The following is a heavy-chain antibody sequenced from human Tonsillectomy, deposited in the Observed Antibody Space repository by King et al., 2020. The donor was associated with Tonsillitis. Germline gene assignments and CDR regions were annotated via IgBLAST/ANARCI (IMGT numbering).Heavy chain of an antibody. J-gene: IGHJ4*02. V-gene: IGHV4-59*01. CDR1: GGSISSYY. D-gene: IGHD6-19*01. Sequence: VQLQESGPGLVKPSETLSLTCTVSGGSISSYYWSWIRQPPGKGLEWIGYIYYSGSTNYNPSLKSRVTISVDTSKNQFSLKLSSVTAADTAVYYCARGGSSGTIFVYWGQGTLVTVSS. CDR3: ARGGSSGTIFVY. CDR2: IYYSGST.